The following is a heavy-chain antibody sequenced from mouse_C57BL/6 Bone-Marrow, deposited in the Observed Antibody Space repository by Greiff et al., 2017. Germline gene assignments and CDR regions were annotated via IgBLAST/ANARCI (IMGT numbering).Heavy chain of an antibody. D-gene: IGHD2-4*01. Sequence: EVQLQQSGPELVKPGASVKIPCKASGYTFTDYNMDWVKQSHGKSLEWIGDINPNNGGTIYNQKFKGKATLTVDKSSSTAYMELRSLTSEDTAVYYCARGGLRRRGWYFDVWGTGTTVTVSS. CDR2: INPNNGGT. V-gene: IGHV1-18*01. CDR1: GYTFTDYN. CDR3: ARGGLRRRGWYFDV. J-gene: IGHJ1*03.